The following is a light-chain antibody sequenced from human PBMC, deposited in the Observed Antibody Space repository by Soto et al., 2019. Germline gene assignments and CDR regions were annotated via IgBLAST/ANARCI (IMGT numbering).Light chain of an antibody. V-gene: IGLV2-14*01. J-gene: IGLJ1*01. CDR1: SSDVGGYNY. CDR2: DVS. CDR3: SSYTSSSTLLYV. Sequence: QSALTQPASVSGSPGQSITISCTGTSSDVGGYNYGSWYQQTPGKAPKLMIYDVSNRPSGVSNRFSGSKSGNTASLTISGLQAEDEADYYCSSYTSSSTLLYVFGTGTKVTVL.